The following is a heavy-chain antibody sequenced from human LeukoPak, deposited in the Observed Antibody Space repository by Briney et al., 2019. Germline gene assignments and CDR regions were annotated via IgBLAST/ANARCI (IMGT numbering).Heavy chain of an antibody. CDR3: ARSKDVWQWLILNCLHP. J-gene: IGHJ5*02. V-gene: IGHV1-2*02. CDR1: GYTFTGYY. D-gene: IGHD6-19*01. Sequence: ASVKVSCKASGYTFTGYYMHWVRQAPGQGLEWMGWINPNSGGTNYAQKFQGRVTMTRDTSISTAYMELSRLRSDDTAVYYCARSKDVWQWLILNCLHPWGQRTVVSVSS. CDR2: INPNSGGT.